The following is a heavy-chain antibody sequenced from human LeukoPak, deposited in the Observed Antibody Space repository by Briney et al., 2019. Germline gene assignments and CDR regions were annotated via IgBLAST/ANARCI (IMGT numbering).Heavy chain of an antibody. CDR2: ISYDGSNK. Sequence: GGSLRLSCAASGFTFSSYAMYWVRQAPGKGLEWVAVISYDGSNKYYADSVKGRFTISRDNSKNTLYLQMNSLRAEDTAVYYCAREGYYYDSSGYYYNLGFDYWGQGTLVTVSS. CDR3: AREGYYYDSSGYYYNLGFDY. J-gene: IGHJ4*02. D-gene: IGHD3-22*01. V-gene: IGHV3-30-3*01. CDR1: GFTFSSYA.